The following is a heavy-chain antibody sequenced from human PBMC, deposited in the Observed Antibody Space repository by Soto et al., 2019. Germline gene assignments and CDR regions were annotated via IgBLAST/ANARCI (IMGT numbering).Heavy chain of an antibody. V-gene: IGHV4-4*02. CDR1: CGSISSSNW. J-gene: IGHJ4*02. Sequence: SETLSLTCAVSCGSISSSNWWSWVRQPPGKGLEWIGEIYHSGSTNYNPSLKSRVTISVDKSKNQFSLKLSSVTAADTAVYYCARRGLDFWSGYYDYWGQGTLVTVSS. CDR2: IYHSGST. CDR3: ARRGLDFWSGYYDY. D-gene: IGHD3-3*01.